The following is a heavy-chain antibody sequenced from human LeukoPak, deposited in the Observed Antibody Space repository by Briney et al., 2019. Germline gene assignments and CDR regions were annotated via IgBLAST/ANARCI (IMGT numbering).Heavy chain of an antibody. V-gene: IGHV3-23*01. D-gene: IGHD1-1*01. CDR1: GFTFSSYS. Sequence: GGSLRLSCAASGFTFSSYSMNWVRQAPGKGLEWVSAISGSGGSTYYADSVKGRFTISRDNSKNTLYLQMNSLRVEDTAVYYCARRQGDAFDIWGQGTMVTVSS. CDR3: ARRQGDAFDI. J-gene: IGHJ3*02. CDR2: ISGSGGST.